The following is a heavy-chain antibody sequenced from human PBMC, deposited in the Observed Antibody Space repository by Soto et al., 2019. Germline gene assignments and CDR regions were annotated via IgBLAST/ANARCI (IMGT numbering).Heavy chain of an antibody. CDR2: INPSGGST. V-gene: IGHV1-46*01. CDR1: GYTFTSYY. Sequence: QVQLVQSGAEVKKPGASVKVSCKASGYTFTSYYMHWVRQAPGQGLEWMGIINPSGGSTSYAQKFQGGDTMTRDTSTSTVYMELSSLRPEDSDVYYCARDRAPDCGGDCHDAFDIWGQGTMVTVSS. D-gene: IGHD2-21*02. J-gene: IGHJ3*02. CDR3: ARDRAPDCGGDCHDAFDI.